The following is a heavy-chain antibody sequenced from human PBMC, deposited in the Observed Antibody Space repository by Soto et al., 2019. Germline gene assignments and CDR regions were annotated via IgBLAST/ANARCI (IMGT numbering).Heavy chain of an antibody. CDR2: TYYRSKWYN. V-gene: IGHV6-1*01. J-gene: IGHJ6*02. CDR3: ARWDHDYGYLDV. Sequence: QVQLQQSGPGLVKPSQTLSLTCDISGDSVSSNRGAWTWIRQSPSRGLEWLGRTYYRSKWYNEYGISVKSRITTNADTCKNQSALQLNSVTPEDAAVYYCARWDHDYGYLDVWGLGTTVTVSS. D-gene: IGHD4-17*01. CDR1: GDSVSSNRGA.